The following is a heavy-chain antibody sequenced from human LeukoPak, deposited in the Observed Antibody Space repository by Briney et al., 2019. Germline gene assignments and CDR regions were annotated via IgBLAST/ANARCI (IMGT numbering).Heavy chain of an antibody. J-gene: IGHJ4*02. D-gene: IGHD6-25*01. V-gene: IGHV1-2*04. Sequence: GASVKVSCEASGGTFISYAISWARQVPGQGLEWMGWINPNSGGTNYAQKFRGWVTMTRDTSISTAYMDLSGLRSDDTAVYYCTRDRSAQRYFDYWGQGTLVTVSS. CDR3: TRDRSAQRYFDY. CDR2: INPNSGGT. CDR1: GGTFISYA.